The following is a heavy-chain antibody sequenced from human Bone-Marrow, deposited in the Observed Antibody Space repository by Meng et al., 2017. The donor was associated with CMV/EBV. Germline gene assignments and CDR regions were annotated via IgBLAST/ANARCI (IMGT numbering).Heavy chain of an antibody. J-gene: IGHJ4*02. CDR2: IKQDGSEK. D-gene: IGHD3-16*01. CDR3: ARDLGFLALDC. V-gene: IGHV3-7*01. Sequence: GGSLRLSCAASGFTFSSYWMSWVRQAPGKGLEWVANIKQDGSEKYYVDSVKGRFTISRDNAKNSLYLQMDTLRAEDTAMYYCARDLGFLALDCWGQGTLVTVSS. CDR1: GFTFSSYW.